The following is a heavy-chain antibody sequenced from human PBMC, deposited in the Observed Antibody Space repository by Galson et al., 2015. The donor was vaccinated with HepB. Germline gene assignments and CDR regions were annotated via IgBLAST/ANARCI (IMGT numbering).Heavy chain of an antibody. D-gene: IGHD3-10*01. J-gene: IGHJ1*01. V-gene: IGHV1-24*01. CDR3: ATDLPTPFGSGSYYFQH. CDR2: FDPEDGET. CDR1: GYTLTELS. Sequence: SVKVSCKVSGYTLTELSMHWVRQAPGKGLEWMGGFDPEDGETIYAQKFQGRVTMTEDTSTDTAYMELSSLRSEDTAVYYCATDLPTPFGSGSYYFQHWGQGTLVTVSS.